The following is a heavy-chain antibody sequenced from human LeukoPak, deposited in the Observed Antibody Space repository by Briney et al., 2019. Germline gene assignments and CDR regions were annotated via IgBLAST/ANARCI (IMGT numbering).Heavy chain of an antibody. CDR1: RFSFSAYP. J-gene: IGHJ6*03. CDR3: AKAPGGYYYYMDV. Sequence: GGSLRLSCAASRFSFSAYPMGWVRRAPGKGLEWVSGISASGDVTFHADPVKGRFTISRDNSKNTLYLQMDSLRAEDTAVYYCAKAPGGYYYYMDVWGKGTTVTVSS. CDR2: ISASGDVT. V-gene: IGHV3-23*01. D-gene: IGHD3-10*01.